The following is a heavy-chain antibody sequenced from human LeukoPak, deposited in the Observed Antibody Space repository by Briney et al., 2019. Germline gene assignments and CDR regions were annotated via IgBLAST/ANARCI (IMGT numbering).Heavy chain of an antibody. J-gene: IGHJ4*02. V-gene: IGHV1-24*01. D-gene: IGHD6-13*01. CDR3: ATPDSSSWYGRFDY. CDR2: FDPEDGET. Sequence: ASVKVSCKVSGYTLTELSMHWVRQAPGKGLEWMGGFDPEDGETIYAQKFQGRVTMTEDTSTDTAYMELSSLRSEGTAVYYCATPDSSSWYGRFDYWGQGTLVTVSS. CDR1: GYTLTELS.